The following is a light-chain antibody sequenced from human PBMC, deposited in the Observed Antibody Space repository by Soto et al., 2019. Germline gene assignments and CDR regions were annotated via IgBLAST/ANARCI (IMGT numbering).Light chain of an antibody. Sequence: DIQLTQSPSLLSASLGDRVTITCLASQDISRYLACYQQKPGTAPRLLISLATTLQAGVPSRFRGSGSGTEFTLTLCSLQPEDIATYYCQQLDLYPITFGPGTAVNIK. V-gene: IGKV1-9*01. CDR3: QQLDLYPIT. J-gene: IGKJ3*01. CDR1: QDISRY. CDR2: LAT.